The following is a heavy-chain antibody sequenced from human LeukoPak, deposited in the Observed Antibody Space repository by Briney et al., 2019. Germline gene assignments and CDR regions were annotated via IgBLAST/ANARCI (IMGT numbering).Heavy chain of an antibody. V-gene: IGHV3-23*01. CDR3: AEHPSMPRGPGY. CDR1: GFTFSSYG. D-gene: IGHD3-10*01. Sequence: GGSLRLSCAASGFTFSSYGMSWVRQAPGKGLEWVSAISGSGGSTYYADSVKGRFTVFRDNSKDTVYLRMNNLTAEDTAVYYCAEHPSMPRGPGYWGQGTLVTVSS. J-gene: IGHJ4*02. CDR2: ISGSGGST.